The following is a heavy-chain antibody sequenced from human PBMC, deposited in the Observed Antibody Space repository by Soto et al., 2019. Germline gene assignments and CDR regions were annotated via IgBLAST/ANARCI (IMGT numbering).Heavy chain of an antibody. J-gene: IGHJ6*02. CDR2: IYTSGST. V-gene: IGHV4-4*07. CDR3: AREGLWFGEDIYYYYYYGMDV. Sequence: SETLSLTCTVSGGSISGYYWSWVRQPAGKGLEWIGRIYTSGSTNYNPSLKSRVTMSVDTSKNQFSLKLSSVTAADTAVYYCAREGLWFGEDIYYYYYYGMDVWGQGTTVTVSS. D-gene: IGHD3-10*01. CDR1: GGSISGYY.